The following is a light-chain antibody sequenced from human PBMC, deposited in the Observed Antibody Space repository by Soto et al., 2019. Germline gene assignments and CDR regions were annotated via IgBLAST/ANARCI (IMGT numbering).Light chain of an antibody. V-gene: IGLV2-8*01. CDR3: SSYAGSNNLHVL. CDR1: SSDVGGYNY. J-gene: IGLJ2*01. Sequence: QSVLTQPPSASGSLGQSVTISCTGTSSDVGGYNYVSWYQQHPGKAPKVMIYEVNKRPSGVPDRFSGSKSGNTASLTVSGLQAEDEADYYCSSYAGSNNLHVLFGGGTKLTVL. CDR2: EVN.